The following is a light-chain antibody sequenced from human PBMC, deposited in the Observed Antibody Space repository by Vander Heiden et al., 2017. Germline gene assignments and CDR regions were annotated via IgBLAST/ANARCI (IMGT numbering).Light chain of an antibody. CDR1: QTITRW. CDR3: RQYSTYPFT. J-gene: IGKJ2*01. V-gene: IGKV1-5*01. CDR2: DAS. Sequence: DIHVTQSPSTLSASVGDTVTTTCPTSQTITRWLAWYQQNPGKAPKLLVSDASSLENGAPSRFNGSGSGTEFTLTISNLQPDDFATYYCRQYSTYPFTFGPGTKLDI.